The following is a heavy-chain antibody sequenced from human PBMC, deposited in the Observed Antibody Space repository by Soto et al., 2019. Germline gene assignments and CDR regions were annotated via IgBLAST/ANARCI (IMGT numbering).Heavy chain of an antibody. J-gene: IGHJ6*03. CDR2: IYPGDSDT. CDR3: ARHIVVPAAIRSDYYYYMDV. Sequence: PGESLKISCKGSGYSFTRYWIGWVRQMPGKGLEWMGIIYPGDSDTRYSPSFQGQVTISADKSISTAYLQWSSLKASDTAMYYCARHIVVPAAIRSDYYYYMDVWGKGTTVTVSS. D-gene: IGHD2-2*01. CDR1: GYSFTRYW. V-gene: IGHV5-51*01.